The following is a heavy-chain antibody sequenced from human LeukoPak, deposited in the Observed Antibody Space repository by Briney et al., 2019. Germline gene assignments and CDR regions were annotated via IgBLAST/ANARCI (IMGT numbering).Heavy chain of an antibody. Sequence: ASVKVSCKASGYTFTSYDINWVRQATGQGLEWMGWINPNSGNTGYAQKFQGRVTMTRNTSISTAYMELSSLRSEDTAVYYCARTHLFHSSIWYMGDYFDYWGQGTLVTVSS. CDR1: GYTFTSYD. D-gene: IGHD6-13*01. J-gene: IGHJ4*02. CDR3: ARTHLFHSSIWYMGDYFDY. CDR2: INPNSGNT. V-gene: IGHV1-8*01.